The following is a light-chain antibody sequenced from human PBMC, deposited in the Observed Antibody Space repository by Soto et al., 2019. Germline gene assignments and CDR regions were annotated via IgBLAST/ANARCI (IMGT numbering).Light chain of an antibody. CDR3: QQRSNWPPTWT. CDR2: DAS. Sequence: EIVLTQSPATLSLSPGERATLSCRASQSVSTYLAWYQQKHGQAPRLLIYDASKRATGIPLRFSGSGSGTDFPLTITSLEPEDFGVYYCQQRSNWPPTWTFGQGTKVDIK. CDR1: QSVSTY. V-gene: IGKV3-11*01. J-gene: IGKJ1*01.